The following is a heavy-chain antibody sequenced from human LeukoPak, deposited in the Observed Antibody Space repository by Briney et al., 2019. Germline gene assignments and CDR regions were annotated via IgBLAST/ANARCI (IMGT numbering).Heavy chain of an antibody. D-gene: IGHD3-10*01. CDR3: AKPAYGSGTYGGKFYFDY. Sequence: PGGSLRLSCGASGFTFYCYAMSWVRQAPGKGLEWVSGISGGGESTYYADSVKGRFTISRDNSKNTLYLQVNSLRAEDTGVYYCAKPAYGSGTYGGKFYFDYWGQGTLVTVSS. J-gene: IGHJ4*02. CDR2: ISGGGEST. V-gene: IGHV3-23*01. CDR1: GFTFYCYA.